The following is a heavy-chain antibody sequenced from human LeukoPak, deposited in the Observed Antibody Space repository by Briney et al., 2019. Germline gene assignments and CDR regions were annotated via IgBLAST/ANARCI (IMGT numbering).Heavy chain of an antibody. CDR2: MNPNSGNT. J-gene: IGHJ6*02. CDR3: ASLVVITDYYYYSMDV. V-gene: IGHV1-8*01. CDR1: GYTFTSYD. Sequence: VASVKVSCKASGYTFTSYDINWVRQATGQGLEWMGWMNPNSGNTGYAQKFQGRVTMTRNTSISTAYMELSSLRSEDTVVYYCASLVVITDYYYYSMDVWGQGTTVTVSS. D-gene: IGHD3-22*01.